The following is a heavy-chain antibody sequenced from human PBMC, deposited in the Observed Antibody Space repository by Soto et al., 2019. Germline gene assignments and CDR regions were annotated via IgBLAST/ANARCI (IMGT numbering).Heavy chain of an antibody. CDR2: IIPIFSTP. Sequence: QVQLVQSGAEVKKPGSSVTVSCKASGGTFGNSAISWVRQAPGQGLEWMGGIIPIFSTPDYAQKFQGRVTSTADESTTTAYMELTSLKSEDTAVYYCARDKDRQQLGGNYLYGIDVWGQGTTVTVSS. J-gene: IGHJ6*01. CDR3: ARDKDRQQLGGNYLYGIDV. D-gene: IGHD2-15*01. CDR1: GGTFGNSA. V-gene: IGHV1-69*12.